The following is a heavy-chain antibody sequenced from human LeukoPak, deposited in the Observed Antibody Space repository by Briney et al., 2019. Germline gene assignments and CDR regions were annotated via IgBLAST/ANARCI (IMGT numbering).Heavy chain of an antibody. D-gene: IGHD3-10*01. CDR1: GFTFNNYV. Sequence: GGSLRLSCAASGFTFNNYVMSWVRQAPGKGLEWVSGIDYSGGNTNYTDSVLGRFTVSRDNSKNTLYLQMNSLRAEDTAVYYCVATRVCGGVLLRPNCLYFENWGQGTLVSVSS. CDR2: IDYSGGNT. J-gene: IGHJ4*02. CDR3: VATRVCGGVLLRPNCLYFEN. V-gene: IGHV3-23*01.